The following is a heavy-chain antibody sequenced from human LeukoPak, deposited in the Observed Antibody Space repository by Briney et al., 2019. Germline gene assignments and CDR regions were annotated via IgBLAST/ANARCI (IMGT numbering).Heavy chain of an antibody. CDR1: GASISNDY. Sequence: SETLSLTCTVSGASISNDYWCWIRQPPGKGLEWLGCFYQSENTNYSPSLKSRVTTSVDTSNNQVFLRLTSVTAADTAIYYCTRDGSARSLATWGQGTLVTVSS. J-gene: IGHJ5*02. V-gene: IGHV4-59*01. CDR2: FYQSENT. D-gene: IGHD6-25*01. CDR3: TRDGSARSLAT.